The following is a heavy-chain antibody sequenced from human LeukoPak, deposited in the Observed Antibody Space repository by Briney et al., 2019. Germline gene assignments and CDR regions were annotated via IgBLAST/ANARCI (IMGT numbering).Heavy chain of an antibody. D-gene: IGHD3-22*01. Sequence: PGGSLRLSCAASGFTVSSNYMSWVRQAPGKGLEWVSVIYSGGSTYYADSVKGRFTISRDNSKNTLYLQMNSLRAEDTAVYYCASLGDYYDSSGCYYWGQGTLVTVSS. CDR1: GFTVSSNY. J-gene: IGHJ4*02. CDR3: ASLGDYYDSSGCYY. V-gene: IGHV3-53*01. CDR2: IYSGGST.